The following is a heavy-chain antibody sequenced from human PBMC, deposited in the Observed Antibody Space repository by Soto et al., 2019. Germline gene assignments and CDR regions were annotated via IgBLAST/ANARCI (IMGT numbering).Heavy chain of an antibody. D-gene: IGHD6-13*01. Sequence: QVQLQESGPGLVQPSGTLSLTCAVSGDSINNSHWWSWVRQTPGTGLDWIGETYHSGTTNYNPSLKTRVTISIDKSKNEFSLKMNSVTAADTAVYYCAREVNSSPARGPNWFDPWGQGTLVTVSS. CDR2: TYHSGTT. CDR3: AREVNSSPARGPNWFDP. CDR1: GDSINNSHW. V-gene: IGHV4-4*02. J-gene: IGHJ5*02.